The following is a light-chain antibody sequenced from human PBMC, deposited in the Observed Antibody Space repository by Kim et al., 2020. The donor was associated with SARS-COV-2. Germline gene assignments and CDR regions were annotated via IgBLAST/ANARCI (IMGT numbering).Light chain of an antibody. CDR3: QQYNSYPWT. J-gene: IGKJ1*01. Sequence: ASIGDRVTVTCRASESISSWLAWYQKKPGKAPKVVIYAASILESGVPSRFSGSGSGTEFTLTISSLQPDDFATYYCQQYNSYPWTFGQGTKVDIK. CDR1: ESISSW. CDR2: AAS. V-gene: IGKV1-5*01.